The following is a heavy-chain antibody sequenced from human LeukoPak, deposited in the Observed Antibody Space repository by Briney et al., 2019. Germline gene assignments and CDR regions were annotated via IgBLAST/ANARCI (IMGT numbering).Heavy chain of an antibody. CDR2: ITDSGNEI. J-gene: IGHJ3*02. Sequence: PGGSLRLSCAPSGFIFSDYYMSWVHQAPGKGPEWVSYITDSGNEIYYADSVKGRFTISRDNAKNSLFLQMNSLRAEDTAVYYCARLSHYAFDMWGQGAVVTVSS. CDR1: GFIFSDYY. CDR3: ARLSHYAFDM. V-gene: IGHV3-11*01.